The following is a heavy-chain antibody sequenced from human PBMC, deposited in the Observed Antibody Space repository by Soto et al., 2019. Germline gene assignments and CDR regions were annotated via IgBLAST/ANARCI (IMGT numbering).Heavy chain of an antibody. J-gene: IGHJ6*02. D-gene: IGHD1-7*01. V-gene: IGHV3-33*01. CDR1: GFTFSSYG. CDR2: IWYDGSNK. CDR3: ASFPGTEHYYYGMDV. Sequence: QVQLVESGGGVVQPGRSLRLSCAASGFTFSSYGMHWVRQAPGKGLAWVAVIWYDGSNKYYADSVKGRFTISRDNSKNTLYLQMNSLRAEDTAVYYCASFPGTEHYYYGMDVWGQGTTVTVSS.